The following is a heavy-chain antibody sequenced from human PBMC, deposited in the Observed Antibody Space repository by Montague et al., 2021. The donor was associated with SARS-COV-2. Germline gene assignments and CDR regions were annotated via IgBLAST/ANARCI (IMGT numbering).Heavy chain of an antibody. J-gene: IGHJ2*01. CDR2: IYYSGST. Sequence: SETLSLTCTVSGGSIRSSSYYWGWIRQPPGKGPECIGSIYYSGSTYYNPSLKSRVTKSVDTSKNHFSLKLSSVTAADTAVYYCARTTWLRGYFDLWGRGTLVTVSS. CDR3: ARTTWLRGYFDL. D-gene: IGHD5-12*01. V-gene: IGHV4-39*07. CDR1: GGSIRSSSYY.